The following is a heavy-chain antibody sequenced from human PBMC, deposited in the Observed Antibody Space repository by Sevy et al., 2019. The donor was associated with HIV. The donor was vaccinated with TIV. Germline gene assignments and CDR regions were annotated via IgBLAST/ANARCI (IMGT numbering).Heavy chain of an antibody. CDR1: GFTFSNYA. D-gene: IGHD3-22*01. CDR2: IFRSGGVT. J-gene: IGHJ3*02. CDR3: AGGRYDSSGSFDAFDI. Sequence: GRSLRLSCAASGFTFSNYAMNWVRQAPGKGLEWVSTIFRSGGVTYYADSVKGRCTISRDNFKNTLDLQMHSLRAEDTAVYYCAGGRYDSSGSFDAFDIWGQGTMVTVSS. V-gene: IGHV3-23*01.